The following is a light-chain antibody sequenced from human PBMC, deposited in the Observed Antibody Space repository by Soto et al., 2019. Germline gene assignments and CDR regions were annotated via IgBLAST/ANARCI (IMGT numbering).Light chain of an antibody. Sequence: DIQMTQSPSTLSASVGDRVTITCRASQGITTYLAWYQQKPGKAPKLLIYAASTLQSGVPSRFSGSGSGTEFTLAISSLQPEDFAIYYCQQLKSYPLTFGGGTKVEIK. CDR3: QQLKSYPLT. CDR2: AAS. J-gene: IGKJ4*01. V-gene: IGKV1-9*01. CDR1: QGITTY.